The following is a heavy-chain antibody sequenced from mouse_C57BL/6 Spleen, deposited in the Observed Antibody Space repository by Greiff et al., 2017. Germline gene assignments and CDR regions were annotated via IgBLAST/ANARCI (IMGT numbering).Heavy chain of an antibody. Sequence: EVKLVESGGGLVQPGGSLKLSCAASGFTFSDYGMAWVRQAPRKGPAWVAFISNLAYSIYYADPVTGRFTISRENAKNTLYLEMSSLRSEDTAMYYCARSYYDYDGWFAYWGQGTLVTVSA. CDR1: GFTFSDYG. D-gene: IGHD2-4*01. CDR2: ISNLAYSI. CDR3: ARSYYDYDGWFAY. J-gene: IGHJ3*01. V-gene: IGHV5-15*01.